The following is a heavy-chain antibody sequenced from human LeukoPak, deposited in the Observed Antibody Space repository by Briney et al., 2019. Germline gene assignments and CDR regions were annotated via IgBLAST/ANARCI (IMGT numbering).Heavy chain of an antibody. J-gene: IGHJ4*02. D-gene: IGHD3-9*01. CDR2: IYYGGSA. Sequence: SETLSLTCTVSGGSISTYYWNWIRQPPGKGLEWIGYIYYGGSANYNPSLKSRATISLDTSKDQFSLKLTSVTAADTAVYYCTRIRRAGRDLTGLDDYWGQGTLVTVS. V-gene: IGHV4-59*01. CDR3: TRIRRAGRDLTGLDDY. CDR1: GGSISTYY.